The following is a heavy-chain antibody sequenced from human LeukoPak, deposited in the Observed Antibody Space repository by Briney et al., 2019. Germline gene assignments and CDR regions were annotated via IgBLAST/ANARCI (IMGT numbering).Heavy chain of an antibody. CDR1: GGSFSGYY. J-gene: IGHJ6*03. CDR3: AREVVPAAKYYYYMDV. V-gene: IGHV4-4*07. D-gene: IGHD2-2*01. Sequence: PSETLSLTCAVYGGSFSGYYWSWIRQPPGKGLEWIGRIYTSGSTNYNPSLKSRVTMSVDTSKNQFSLKLSSVTAADTAVYYCAREVVPAAKYYYYMDVWGKGTTVTISS. CDR2: IYTSGST.